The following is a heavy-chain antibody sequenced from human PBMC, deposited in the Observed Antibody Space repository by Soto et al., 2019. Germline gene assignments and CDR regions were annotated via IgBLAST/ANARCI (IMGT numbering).Heavy chain of an antibody. CDR2: ISGAADGT. CDR1: GFPFTTYA. Sequence: GGSLRLSCAASGFPFTTYAMSWVRQAPGKGLEWVSSISGAADGTYYADSVKGRFTISRDNSKNTLYLQMNSLRTEDTAVYYCARALDFWSAFDIWGQGTMVTVSS. J-gene: IGHJ3*02. CDR3: ARALDFWSAFDI. V-gene: IGHV3-23*01. D-gene: IGHD3-3*01.